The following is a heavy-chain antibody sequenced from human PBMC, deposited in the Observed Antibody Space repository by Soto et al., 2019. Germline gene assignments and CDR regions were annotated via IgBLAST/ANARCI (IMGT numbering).Heavy chain of an antibody. V-gene: IGHV3-30-3*01. CDR1: GFTFSSYA. CDR3: ARVGIAAAG. CDR2: ISYDGSNK. Sequence: GGSLRLSCAASGFTFSSYAMHWVRQAPGKGLEWVAVISYDGSNKYYADSVKGRFTISRDNSKNTLYLQMNSLRAEDTAVYYCARVGIAAAGWGQGTLVTVYS. D-gene: IGHD6-13*01. J-gene: IGHJ4*02.